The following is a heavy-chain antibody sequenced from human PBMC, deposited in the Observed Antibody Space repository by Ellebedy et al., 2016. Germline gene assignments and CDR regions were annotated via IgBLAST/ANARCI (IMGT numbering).Heavy chain of an antibody. V-gene: IGHV4-59*08. Sequence: SETLSLTXTVSGGSISSYYWSWIRQPPGKGLEWIGYIYYSGSTYYNPSLKSRVTISVDTSKNQFSLKLSSVTAADTAVYYCARGGWGYCSGGSCYSDYYYGMDVWGQGTTVTVSS. J-gene: IGHJ6*02. CDR1: GGSISSYY. CDR3: ARGGWGYCSGGSCYSDYYYGMDV. D-gene: IGHD2-15*01. CDR2: IYYSGST.